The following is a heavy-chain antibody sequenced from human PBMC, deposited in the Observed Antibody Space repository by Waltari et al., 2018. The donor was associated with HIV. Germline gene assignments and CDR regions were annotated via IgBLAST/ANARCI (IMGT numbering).Heavy chain of an antibody. Sequence: QVPLVQSGPEVKKPGSSVKVSCKASGYTFTSYAMHWVRQAPGQRLEWMGWMNAGNGNTKYSQKFQGRVTITRDTSASTAYMELSSLRSEDTAVYYCARGNYDSSGYHLEYFDYWGQGTLVTVSS. CDR3: ARGNYDSSGYHLEYFDY. V-gene: IGHV1-3*01. CDR1: GYTFTSYA. D-gene: IGHD3-22*01. CDR2: MNAGNGNT. J-gene: IGHJ4*02.